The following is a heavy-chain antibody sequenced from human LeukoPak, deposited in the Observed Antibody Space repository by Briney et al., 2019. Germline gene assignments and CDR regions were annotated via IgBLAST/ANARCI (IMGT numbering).Heavy chain of an antibody. CDR3: ARDASVGAFPGDAFDI. D-gene: IGHD1-26*01. J-gene: IGHJ3*02. CDR2: IYYSGST. Sequence: PSETLSLTCTVSGGSISSYYWSWIRQPPGKGLEWIGYIYYSGSTNYNPSLKSRVTISVDTSKNQFSLKLSSVTAADTAVYYCARDASVGAFPGDAFDIWGQGTLVTVSS. CDR1: GGSISSYY. V-gene: IGHV4-59*01.